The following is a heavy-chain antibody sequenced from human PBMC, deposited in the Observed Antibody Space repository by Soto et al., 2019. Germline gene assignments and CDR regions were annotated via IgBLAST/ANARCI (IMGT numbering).Heavy chain of an antibody. CDR3: AGGITMAAAGKRPNYFGMDV. CDR1: GYSFSYYY. D-gene: IGHD6-13*01. Sequence: ASVKVSCKASGYSFSYYYIHWVRQAPGQGLEWMGIINPSGASTSYAQNFQGRVTMTRDTSTRTVYMELSSLRSEDTAVYYCAGGITMAAAGKRPNYFGMDVWGRGTTVTVSS. CDR2: INPSGAST. J-gene: IGHJ6*02. V-gene: IGHV1-46*01.